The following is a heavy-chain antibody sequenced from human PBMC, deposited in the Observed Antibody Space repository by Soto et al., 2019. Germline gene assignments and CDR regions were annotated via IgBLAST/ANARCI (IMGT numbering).Heavy chain of an antibody. CDR2: IYYSGTT. Sequence: QVQLQESGPGLVKPSDTLSLTCAVSGYSISSSNWWGWIRQPPGKGLEWIGYIYYSGTTYYNPSLKSLVTMSVDTSKNQFSLKLTYVTAVDTAVYYCARREIQGPIDYWGQGTLVTVSS. V-gene: IGHV4-28*01. D-gene: IGHD1-26*01. J-gene: IGHJ4*02. CDR3: ARREIQGPIDY. CDR1: GYSISSSNW.